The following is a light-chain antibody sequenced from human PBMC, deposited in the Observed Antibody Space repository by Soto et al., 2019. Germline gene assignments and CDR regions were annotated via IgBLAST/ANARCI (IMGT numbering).Light chain of an antibody. Sequence: EIVMTQSPGTLSVSPGERATLSCRASQTVSSNLAWYQQKPGQAPRLLIYGASTRATGIPARFSGSGSGTEFPPHNSRLQSENFSIYFCHQYHNWYTFGQGTKLEI. CDR3: HQYHNWYT. CDR1: QTVSSN. J-gene: IGKJ2*01. CDR2: GAS. V-gene: IGKV3-15*01.